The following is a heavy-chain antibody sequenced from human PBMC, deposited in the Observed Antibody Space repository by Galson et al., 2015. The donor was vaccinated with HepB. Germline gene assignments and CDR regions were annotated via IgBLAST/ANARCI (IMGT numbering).Heavy chain of an antibody. CDR3: ARSGRPKNLTAGKFDP. J-gene: IGHJ5*02. CDR1: GYTFTHYP. V-gene: IGHV1-3*01. D-gene: IGHD3-9*01. Sequence: SVKVSCKASGYTFTHYPIHWVRQAPGQRLEWMAWINAGNGNTRYSEAFQGRVTMTTDTSTSTAYMELRNLRSDDTAVYYCARSGRPKNLTAGKFDPWGQGTLVTVSS. CDR2: INAGNGNT.